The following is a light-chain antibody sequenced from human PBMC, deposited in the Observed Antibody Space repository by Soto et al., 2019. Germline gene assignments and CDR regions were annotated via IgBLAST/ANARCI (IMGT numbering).Light chain of an antibody. CDR1: QSVSSNY. Sequence: EIVLTQSPGTLSLSPGERATLSCRASQSVSSNYLAWYQQKPGQAPRLLIYGASSRATDIPDRFSGSGSGTDFTLTISRLEPEDFAVYYCQQYGSSPITIGQGTRLETK. CDR3: QQYGSSPIT. V-gene: IGKV3-20*01. CDR2: GAS. J-gene: IGKJ5*01.